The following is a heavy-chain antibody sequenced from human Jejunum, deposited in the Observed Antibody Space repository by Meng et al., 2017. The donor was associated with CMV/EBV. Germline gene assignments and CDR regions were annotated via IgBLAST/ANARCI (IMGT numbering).Heavy chain of an antibody. CDR3: ARGAFD. CDR2: IYDVGNT. CDR1: GCSVGNNY. V-gene: IGHV3-66*02. Sequence: GSMRLSCAAAGCSVGNNYMNWVRQAPGKGLEWVSVIYDVGNTYYADSVKGRFFISRDSSKNILYLQMNSLRPEDTALYYCARGAFDWGQGTLVTVSS. D-gene: IGHD2/OR15-2a*01. J-gene: IGHJ4*02.